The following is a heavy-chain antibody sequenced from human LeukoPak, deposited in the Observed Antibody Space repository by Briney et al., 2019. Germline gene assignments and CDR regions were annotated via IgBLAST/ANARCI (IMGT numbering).Heavy chain of an antibody. Sequence: GGSLRLSCAASGFTFSSYAMSWVRQAPGKGLEWVGFIQSRTYGGATQYVASVKGRFTISRDNAKNTLYLQMNSLRAEDTAVYYCARSITMVRGGDYWGQGTLVTVSS. CDR2: IQSRTYGGAT. J-gene: IGHJ4*02. CDR1: GFTFSSYA. CDR3: ARSITMVRGGDY. D-gene: IGHD3-10*01. V-gene: IGHV3-71*01.